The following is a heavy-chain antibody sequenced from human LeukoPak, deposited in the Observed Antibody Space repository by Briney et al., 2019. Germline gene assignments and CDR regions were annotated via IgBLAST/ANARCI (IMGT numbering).Heavy chain of an antibody. V-gene: IGHV1-69*13. CDR3: AREGSVDWLGRRPLYFDY. Sequence: SGKVSCKASGYSFGIYGITWVRQAPGQGLEWMGGIIPIFGTANYAQKFQGRVTITADESTSTAYMELSSLRSEDTAVYYCAREGSVDWLGRRPLYFDYWGQGTLVTVSS. D-gene: IGHD3-9*01. CDR2: IIPIFGTA. CDR1: GYSFGIYG. J-gene: IGHJ4*02.